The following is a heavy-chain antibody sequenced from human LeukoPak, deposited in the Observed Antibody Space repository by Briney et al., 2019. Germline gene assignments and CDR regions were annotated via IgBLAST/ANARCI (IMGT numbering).Heavy chain of an antibody. Sequence: ASVKVSCKASGYTFTSYGVSWVRQAPGHGLEWMGWISAYNGNTNYAQKLQGRVTMTTDTSTSTAYMELRSLRSDDTAVYYCARDYWNYGYFDYWGQGTLVTVSS. CDR2: ISAYNGNT. D-gene: IGHD1-7*01. V-gene: IGHV1-18*01. CDR1: GYTFTSYG. J-gene: IGHJ4*02. CDR3: ARDYWNYGYFDY.